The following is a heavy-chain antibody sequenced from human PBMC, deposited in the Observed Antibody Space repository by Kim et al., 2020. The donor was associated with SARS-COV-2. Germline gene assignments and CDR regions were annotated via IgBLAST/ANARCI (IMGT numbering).Heavy chain of an antibody. CDR3: ARETRLVSTWNLWGPRSFQFDN. J-gene: IGHJ4*02. D-gene: IGHD3-16*01. Sequence: ASVKVSCKASGYTFTTYYLHWVRQAPGEGLEWVGIIDPSGGSARYAQKFQGRVTMTRDKSTSTVYLELNGLRSDDTAIFYCARETRLVSTWNLWGPRSFQFDNWGLGTRVSVSS. CDR1: GYTFTTYY. V-gene: IGHV1-46*01. CDR2: IDPSGGSA.